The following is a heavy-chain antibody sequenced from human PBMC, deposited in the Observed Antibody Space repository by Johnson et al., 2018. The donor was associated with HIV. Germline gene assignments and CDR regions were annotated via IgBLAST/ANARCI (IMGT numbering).Heavy chain of an antibody. Sequence: QLVESGGGLVQPGGSLRLSCAASGFTFSSYWMSWVRQAPGKGLEWVANIKQDGSEKYYVDSVKGRFTISRDNAKNSLYLQMNSLRAEDTAVYYCASSYDFWSGYPTNAFDIWGQGTMVTVSS. D-gene: IGHD3-3*01. CDR2: IKQDGSEK. CDR3: ASSYDFWSGYPTNAFDI. CDR1: GFTFSSYW. V-gene: IGHV3-7*05. J-gene: IGHJ3*02.